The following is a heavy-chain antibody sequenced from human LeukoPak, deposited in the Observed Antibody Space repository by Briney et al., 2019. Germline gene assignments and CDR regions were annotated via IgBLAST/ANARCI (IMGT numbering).Heavy chain of an antibody. V-gene: IGHV4-34*01. CDR1: GGSFSGYY. CDR3: ARGGWLQFSADFDY. CDR2: INHSGST. J-gene: IGHJ4*02. D-gene: IGHD5-24*01. Sequence: PSETLSLTCAVYGGSFSGYYWSCIRQPPGKGLEWIGEINHSGSTNYNPSLKSRVTISVDTSKNQFSLKLSSVTAADTAVYYCARGGWLQFSADFDYWGQGTLVTVSS.